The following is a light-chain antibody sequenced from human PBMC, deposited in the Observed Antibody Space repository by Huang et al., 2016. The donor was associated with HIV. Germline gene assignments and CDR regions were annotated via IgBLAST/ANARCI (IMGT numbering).Light chain of an antibody. CDR3: HQSRSFPYT. Sequence: DIVLTQSPDFQSVTPKEKVTITCRASQSIGNSLNWYQQKPGQSPSLLIKYASQSISGVPSRFSGSGVGTDFTLTINSLESEDAATYYCHQSRSFPYTFGQGTRLEIK. CDR2: YAS. J-gene: IGKJ2*01. CDR1: QSIGNS. V-gene: IGKV6-21*02.